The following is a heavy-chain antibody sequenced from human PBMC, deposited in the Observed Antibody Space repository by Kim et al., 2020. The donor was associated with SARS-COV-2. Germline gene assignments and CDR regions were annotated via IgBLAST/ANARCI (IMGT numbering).Heavy chain of an antibody. D-gene: IGHD1-26*01. CDR2: FDPEDGET. CDR3: ATGWELLWAYDY. V-gene: IGHV1-24*01. J-gene: IGHJ4*02. Sequence: ASVKVSCKVSGYTLTELSMHWVRQAPGKGLEWMGGFDPEDGETIYAQKFQGRVTMTEDTSTDTAYMELSSLRSEDTAVYYCATGWELLWAYDYWGQGTLVTVSS. CDR1: GYTLTELS.